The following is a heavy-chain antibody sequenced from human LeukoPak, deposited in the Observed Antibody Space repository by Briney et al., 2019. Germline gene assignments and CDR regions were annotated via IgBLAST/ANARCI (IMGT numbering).Heavy chain of an antibody. V-gene: IGHV3-33*01. CDR1: GFTLSSYG. Sequence: PGGSLRLSCAASGFTLSSYGVHWVREAPGKGLEWVAVIWCDGSNKYYADCVGGRFTISRDNSNNTPYPQMNSLRARDPAVYYRTTEPLFCSSTSCYISFQHWGQGTLVTVSS. D-gene: IGHD2-2*02. CDR3: TTEPLFCSSTSCYISFQH. J-gene: IGHJ1*01. CDR2: IWCDGSNK.